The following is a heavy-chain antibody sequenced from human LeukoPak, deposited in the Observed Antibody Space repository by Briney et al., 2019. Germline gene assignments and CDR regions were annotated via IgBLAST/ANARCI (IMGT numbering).Heavy chain of an antibody. J-gene: IGHJ4*02. Sequence: PGGSLRLSCAASGFTFSTYSMNWVRQAPGKGLEWVSYISSSTTNMYYADSVKGRFTISRDNSKNTLYLQMSSLRAEDTAVYYCVKDGLIAVAGHFDYWGQGTLVTVSS. CDR1: GFTFSTYS. CDR3: VKDGLIAVAGHFDY. D-gene: IGHD6-19*01. V-gene: IGHV3-48*01. CDR2: ISSSTTNM.